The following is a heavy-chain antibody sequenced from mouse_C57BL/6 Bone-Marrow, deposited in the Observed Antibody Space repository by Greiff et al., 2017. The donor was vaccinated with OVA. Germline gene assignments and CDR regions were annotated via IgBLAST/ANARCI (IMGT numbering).Heavy chain of an antibody. J-gene: IGHJ4*01. Sequence: QVQLQQPGAELVMPGASVKLSCKASGYTFTSYWMHWVKQRPGQGLEWIGEIDPSDSYTNYNQKFKGKSTLTVDKSSSTAYMQLSSLTSEDSAVYYCARSRDCPYYAMDYWGQGTSVTVSS. V-gene: IGHV1-69*01. CDR3: ARSRDCPYYAMDY. CDR2: IDPSDSYT. CDR1: GYTFTSYW.